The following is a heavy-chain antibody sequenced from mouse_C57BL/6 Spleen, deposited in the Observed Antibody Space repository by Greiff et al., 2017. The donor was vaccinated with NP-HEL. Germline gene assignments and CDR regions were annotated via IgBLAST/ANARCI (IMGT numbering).Heavy chain of an antibody. CDR3: ARCYYDLFDY. Sequence: VQLQQSGPELVKPGASVKIPCKASGYTFTDYNMDWAKQSHGKSLEWIGDINPNNGGTIYNQKFKGKATLTVDKSSSTAYMELRSLTSEDTAVYYCARCYYDLFDYWGQGTTLTVSS. V-gene: IGHV1-18*01. CDR2: INPNNGGT. D-gene: IGHD2-4*01. J-gene: IGHJ2*01. CDR1: GYTFTDYN.